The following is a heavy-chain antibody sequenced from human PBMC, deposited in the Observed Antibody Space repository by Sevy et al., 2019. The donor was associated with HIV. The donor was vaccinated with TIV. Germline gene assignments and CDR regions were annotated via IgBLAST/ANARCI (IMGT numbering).Heavy chain of an antibody. J-gene: IGHJ4*02. CDR3: ARGCSGGSCYDEPGLDY. V-gene: IGHV3-30-3*01. D-gene: IGHD2-15*01. CDR1: GFTFSSYA. CDR2: ISYDGSNK. Sequence: GGSLRLSCAASGFTFSSYAMHWVRQAPGKGLEWVAVISYDGSNKYYADSVKGRFTISRDNSKNTLYLQMNSLRAEDTAVYYCARGCSGGSCYDEPGLDYWGQGTLVTVSS.